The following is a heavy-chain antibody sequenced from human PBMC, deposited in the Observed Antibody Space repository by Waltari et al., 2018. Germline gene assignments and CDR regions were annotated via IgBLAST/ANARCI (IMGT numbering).Heavy chain of an antibody. J-gene: IGHJ6*02. CDR3: ARFYCTATSCYYGLDV. CDR2: INHSGST. Sequence: QVQLKQWGAGLLKPSETLSLTCAVYGGSFSHSYWLWIRPTPAMGLEWIGEINHSGSTNYNPSLRSRVTISVDTSKNQFSLKLGSVTAADTAVYFCARFYCTATSCYYGLDVWGQGTPVTVSS. CDR1: GGSFSHSY. D-gene: IGHD2-15*01. V-gene: IGHV4-34*02.